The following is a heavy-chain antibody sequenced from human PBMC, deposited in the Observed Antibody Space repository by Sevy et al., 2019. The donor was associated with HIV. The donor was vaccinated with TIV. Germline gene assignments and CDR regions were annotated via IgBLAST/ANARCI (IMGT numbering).Heavy chain of an antibody. CDR3: AGTTVTTLSSARNNWFDP. Sequence: SETLSLTCTVSGDSINNGDYYWSWIRQHPGKGLEWIGKIYYTGTTYYNPSLKSRLRTSVERSETTLSLSLRSVTAADTAVYYCAGTTVTTLSSARNNWFDPWGQGTLVTVSS. CDR2: IYYTGTT. V-gene: IGHV4-31*03. CDR1: GDSINNGDYY. D-gene: IGHD4-4*01. J-gene: IGHJ5*02.